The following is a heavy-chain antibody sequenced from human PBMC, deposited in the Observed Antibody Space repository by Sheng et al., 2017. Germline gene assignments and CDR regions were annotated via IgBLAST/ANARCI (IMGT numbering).Heavy chain of an antibody. CDR3: AKVANDFGYMDV. V-gene: IGHV3-30*18. CDR2: ISYDGSNK. D-gene: IGHD3-3*01. CDR1: GFTFSSYG. J-gene: IGHJ6*03. Sequence: QVQLVESGGGVVQPGRSLRLSCAASGFTFSSYGMHWVRQAPGKGLEWVAVISYDGSNKYYADSVKGRFTISRDNSKNTLYLQMNSLRAEDTAVYYCAKVANDFGYMDVWGQGTTVTVSS.